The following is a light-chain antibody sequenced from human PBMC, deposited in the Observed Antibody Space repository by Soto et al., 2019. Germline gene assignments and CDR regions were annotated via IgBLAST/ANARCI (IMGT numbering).Light chain of an antibody. CDR2: GAS. J-gene: IGKJ1*01. V-gene: IGKV3-15*01. CDR1: QSVSGN. Sequence: IVMTQSPATVSGSPGERVTLSCRASQSVSGNVARYHQKPGQPPRLLVYGASTTATDIPARFFGSGSETDFTLTITRLQSEDFGIYYCQQFNSWPRTFGQGTKVEIK. CDR3: QQFNSWPRT.